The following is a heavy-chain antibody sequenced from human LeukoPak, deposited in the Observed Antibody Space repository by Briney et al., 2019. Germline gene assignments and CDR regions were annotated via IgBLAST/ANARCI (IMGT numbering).Heavy chain of an antibody. CDR2: ISGGGGTT. J-gene: IGHJ3*02. CDR1: GFTFSSYA. Sequence: GGSLRLSCAASGFTFSSYAMSWVRQAPGKGLEWVSGISGGGGTTYYADSVEGRFTISRDNSKNTLYLQMNSLRAEDTAVYYCAKDRDYYGSDAFDIWGQGTMVTVSS. CDR3: AKDRDYYGSDAFDI. V-gene: IGHV3-23*01. D-gene: IGHD3-10*01.